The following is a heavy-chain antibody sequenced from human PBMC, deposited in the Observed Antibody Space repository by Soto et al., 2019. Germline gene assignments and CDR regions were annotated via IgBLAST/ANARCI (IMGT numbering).Heavy chain of an antibody. CDR2: IWYDGSNK. CDR3: AREPYYYYGMDV. J-gene: IGHJ6*02. CDR1: GFTFSSYG. V-gene: IGHV3-33*01. Sequence: PGGSLRLSCAASGFTFSSYGMHWVRQAPGKGLEWVAVIWYDGSNKYYADSVKGRFTISRDNSKNTLYLQMNSLRAEDTAVYYCAREPYYYYGMDVWGHGTTVTVSS.